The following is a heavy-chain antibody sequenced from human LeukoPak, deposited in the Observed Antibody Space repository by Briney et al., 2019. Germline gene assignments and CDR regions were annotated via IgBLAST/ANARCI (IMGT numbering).Heavy chain of an antibody. Sequence: GGSLRLSCAASGFTFSSYGMHWVRQAPGKGLEWVAVIWYDGSNKYYADSVKGRFTISRGNSKSTLYLQMNSLRAEDTAVYYCAKEAVGFFDYWGQGTLVTVSS. J-gene: IGHJ4*02. CDR1: GFTFSSYG. D-gene: IGHD6-13*01. CDR2: IWYDGSNK. CDR3: AKEAVGFFDY. V-gene: IGHV3-33*06.